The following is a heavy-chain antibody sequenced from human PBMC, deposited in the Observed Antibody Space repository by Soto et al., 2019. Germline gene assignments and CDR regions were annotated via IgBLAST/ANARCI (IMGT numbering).Heavy chain of an antibody. D-gene: IGHD3-9*01. CDR3: AASLRYFDWLLLYAFDI. V-gene: IGHV3-23*01. J-gene: IGHJ3*02. CDR2: ISGSGGST. CDR1: GFTFRSYG. Sequence: PGGSLRLSCAASGFTFRSYGMSWVRQAPGKGLEWVSAISGSGGSTYYADSVKGRFTISRDNSKNTLYLQMNSLRAEDTAVYYCAASLRYFDWLLLYAFDIWGQGTMVTVSS.